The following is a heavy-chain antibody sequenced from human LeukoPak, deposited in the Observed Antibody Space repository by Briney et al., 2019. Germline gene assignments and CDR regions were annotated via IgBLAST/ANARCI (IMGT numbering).Heavy chain of an antibody. J-gene: IGHJ4*02. CDR3: AKDVLRTSGWGAYIDS. CDR2: MRYDGSKK. V-gene: IGHV3-30*02. CDR1: GFTFGSYG. D-gene: IGHD6-19*01. Sequence: PGGSLRLSCAASGFTFGSYGMHWVRQSPGKGLEWMTFMRYDGSKKEYADSVKGRFTISRDNSKTTLYLQMNSLRPEDTAMYYCAKDVLRTSGWGAYIDSWGQGTLVTVSS.